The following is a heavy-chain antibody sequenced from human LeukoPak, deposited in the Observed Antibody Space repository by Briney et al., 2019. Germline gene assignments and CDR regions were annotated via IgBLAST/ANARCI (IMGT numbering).Heavy chain of an antibody. CDR3: AKDTGSSRFQGLFDY. D-gene: IGHD6-13*01. CDR1: GFTFSSYA. Sequence: GGSLRLSCAASGFTFSSYAMSWVRQAPGKGLEWVSAISGSGGSTYYADSVKGRFTISRDNSKNTLYLQMNSLRAEDTAVYYCAKDTGSSRFQGLFDYWGQGTLVTVSS. CDR2: ISGSGGST. J-gene: IGHJ4*02. V-gene: IGHV3-23*01.